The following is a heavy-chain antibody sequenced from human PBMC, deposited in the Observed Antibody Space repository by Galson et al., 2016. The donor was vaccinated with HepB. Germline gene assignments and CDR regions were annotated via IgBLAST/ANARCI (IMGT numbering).Heavy chain of an antibody. D-gene: IGHD2/OR15-2a*01. V-gene: IGHV3-53*04. CDR3: ARGLVGSTTAFDS. CDR1: GFTVTRSY. J-gene: IGHJ4*02. Sequence: SLRLSCGASGFTVTRSYMTWVRQAPGKGLEWVSVIYSSGATYYADSVNGRFIMSRHSSKNTLDLQMNSLTTEDTAVYYCARGLVGSTTAFDSWGQGTLVAVSS. CDR2: IYSSGAT.